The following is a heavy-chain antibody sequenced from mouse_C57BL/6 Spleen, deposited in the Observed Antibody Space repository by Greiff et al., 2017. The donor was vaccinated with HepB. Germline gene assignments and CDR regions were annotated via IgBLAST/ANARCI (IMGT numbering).Heavy chain of an antibody. V-gene: IGHV1-39*01. Sequence: EVQLQQSGPELVKPGASVKISCKASGYSFTDYNMNWVKQSNGKSLEWIGVLNPNYGTTSYNQKFKGKATLTVDQSSSTAYMQLNSLTSEDSAVYYGSIYYDDDEEGFAYWGQGTLVTVSA. CDR1: GYSFTDYN. CDR2: LNPNYGTT. D-gene: IGHD2-4*01. J-gene: IGHJ3*01. CDR3: SIYYDDDEEGFAY.